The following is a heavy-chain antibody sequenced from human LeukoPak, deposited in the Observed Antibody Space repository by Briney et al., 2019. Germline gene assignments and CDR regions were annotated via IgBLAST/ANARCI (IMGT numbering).Heavy chain of an antibody. CDR1: GGSISSSSYY. J-gene: IGHJ4*02. CDR2: IYYSGST. CDR3: ARDLGYCSGGSCYEVVD. Sequence: PSETLSLTCTVSGGSISSSSYYWGWIRQPPGKGLEWIGSIYYSGSTYYNPSLKSRVTISVDTSKNQFSLKLSSVTAADTAVYYCARDLGYCSGGSCYEVVDWGQGTLVTVSS. D-gene: IGHD2-15*01. V-gene: IGHV4-39*07.